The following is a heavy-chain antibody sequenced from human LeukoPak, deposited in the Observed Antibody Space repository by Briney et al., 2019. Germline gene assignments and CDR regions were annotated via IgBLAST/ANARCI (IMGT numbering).Heavy chain of an antibody. D-gene: IGHD3-10*01. J-gene: IGHJ4*02. Sequence: GGSLRLSCAASGFTVSSNYMSGVRQAPGKGLEWVSAIYSGDNTYYADSVKGRFTISRDNSKNTLYLQMNSLRAEDTAVYYCARGRRMVRGVITPFDYWGQGTLVTVSS. CDR1: GFTVSSNY. CDR3: ARGRRMVRGVITPFDY. CDR2: IYSGDNT. V-gene: IGHV3-66*01.